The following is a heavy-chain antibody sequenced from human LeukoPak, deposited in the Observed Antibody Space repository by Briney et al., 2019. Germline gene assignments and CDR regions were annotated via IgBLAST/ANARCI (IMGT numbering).Heavy chain of an antibody. V-gene: IGHV4-39*01. J-gene: IGHJ4*02. CDR1: SSYS. D-gene: IGHD2-8*01. Sequence: SSYSTNWVRHPPGEGLEWIGSIYYSGSTYYNPSLKSRVTISVDTSKNQFSLKLSSVTAADTAVYYCASSAVLVYYFDYWGQGTLVTVSS. CDR2: IYYSGST. CDR3: ASSAVLVYYFDY.